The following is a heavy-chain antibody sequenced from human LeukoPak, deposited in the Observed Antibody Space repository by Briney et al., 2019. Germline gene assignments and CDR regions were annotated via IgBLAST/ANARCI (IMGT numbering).Heavy chain of an antibody. CDR1: GFTFSSYE. V-gene: IGHV3-21*01. J-gene: IGHJ4*02. Sequence: GGSLRLSCAASGFTFSSYEMSWVRQAPGKGLEWVSFISSGSNYIYYADSVKGRFTISRDNAMNSLYLQMNSLRAENTAVYYCARAGANTTMVTQWGQGTLVTVSS. CDR2: ISSGSNYI. D-gene: IGHD5-18*01. CDR3: ARAGANTTMVTQ.